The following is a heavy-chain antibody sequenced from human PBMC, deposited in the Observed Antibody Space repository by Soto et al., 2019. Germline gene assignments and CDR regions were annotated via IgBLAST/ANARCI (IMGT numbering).Heavy chain of an antibody. CDR1: GYTFTSYG. CDR2: ISAYNGNT. Sequence: ASVKVSCKVSGYTFTSYGISWVRQAPGQGLEWMGWISAYNGNTNYAQKLQGRVTMTTDTSTSTAYMELRSLRSDDTAVYYCARDLGDYDFWSGSIPGTYWRQGTLVTVSS. J-gene: IGHJ4*02. CDR3: ARDLGDYDFWSGSIPGTY. D-gene: IGHD3-3*01. V-gene: IGHV1-18*04.